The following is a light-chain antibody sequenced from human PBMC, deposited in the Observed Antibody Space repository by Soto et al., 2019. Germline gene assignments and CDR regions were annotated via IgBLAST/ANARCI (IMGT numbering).Light chain of an antibody. CDR1: GSNIGPNY. CDR3: AAWDDTLSGRV. Sequence: QSVLTQPPSASGTPGQRVTMSCSGSGSNIGPNYVYWFQQFPGTAPKLLIYNNDQRPSGVPDRFSGSKSGTSASLGISGLRSEEEGDYYCAAWDDTLSGRVFGGGTNLTVL. CDR2: NND. V-gene: IGLV1-47*02. J-gene: IGLJ3*02.